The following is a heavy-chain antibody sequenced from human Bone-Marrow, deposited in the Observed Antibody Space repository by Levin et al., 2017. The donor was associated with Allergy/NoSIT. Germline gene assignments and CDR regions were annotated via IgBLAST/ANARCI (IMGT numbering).Heavy chain of an antibody. J-gene: IGHJ4*02. CDR1: GYSFTGYY. D-gene: IGHD6-13*01. V-gene: IGHV1-2*02. Sequence: GASVKVSCKASGYSFTGYYMHWVRQAPGQGLEWMGWISPNTGGTHYAQNFQGRVTMTRDTSISTAYMELTRLRSDDTAVYFCARDPAAAAGAWFDYWGQGTLVTVSS. CDR3: ARDPAAAAGAWFDY. CDR2: ISPNTGGT.